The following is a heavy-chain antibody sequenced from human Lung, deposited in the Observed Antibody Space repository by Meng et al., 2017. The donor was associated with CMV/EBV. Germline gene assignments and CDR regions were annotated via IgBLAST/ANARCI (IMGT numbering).Heavy chain of an antibody. D-gene: IGHD1-26*01. CDR1: GFTFSSYS. J-gene: IGHJ6*02. CDR3: ARDRGGSYDDDYYYYGMDV. CDR2: ISSSSYI. Sequence: GESLKISCAASGFTFSSYSMNWVRQAPGKGLEWVSSISSSSYIYYADSVKGRFTISRDNAKNSLYLQMNSLRAEDTAVYYCARDRGGSYDDDYYYYGMDVWGQGNXVTVSS. V-gene: IGHV3-21*01.